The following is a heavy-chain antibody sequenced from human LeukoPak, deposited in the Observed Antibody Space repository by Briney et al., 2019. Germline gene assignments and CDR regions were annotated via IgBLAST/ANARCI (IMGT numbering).Heavy chain of an antibody. CDR3: ARPHPPTVTTPYWYFDL. CDR2: IKHSGST. D-gene: IGHD4-17*01. J-gene: IGHJ2*01. Sequence: SETLSLTCAVYGGSFSGYYWSWIRQPPGKGLEWFGEIKHSGSTNYNPSLKSRVTISVDTSKNQFSLTLSSVTAADTAVYYCARPHPPTVTTPYWYFDLWGRGTLVTVSS. CDR1: GGSFSGYY. V-gene: IGHV4-34*01.